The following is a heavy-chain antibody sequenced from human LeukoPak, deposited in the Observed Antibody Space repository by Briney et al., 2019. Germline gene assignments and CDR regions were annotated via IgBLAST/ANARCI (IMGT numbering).Heavy chain of an antibody. V-gene: IGHV4-34*01. CDR2: INHSGST. J-gene: IGHJ5*02. Sequence: PSETLSLTCAVYGGSFSGYYWSWIRQPPGKGLEWIGEINHSGSTNYNPSLKSRVTISVDTSKNQFSLKLSSVTAADTAVYYCARGRYYYGSGRYRYNWFDPWGQGTLVTVSS. D-gene: IGHD3-10*01. CDR3: ARGRYYYGSGRYRYNWFDP. CDR1: GGSFSGYY.